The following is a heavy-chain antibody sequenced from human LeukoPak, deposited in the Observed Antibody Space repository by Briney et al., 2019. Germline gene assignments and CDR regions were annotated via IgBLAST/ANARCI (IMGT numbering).Heavy chain of an antibody. Sequence: SETLSLTCAVSGESFSGYYWSWIRQPPGRGLEWIGNIYYSGSAYYSPSLKSRVTVSVDTSKNQFSLKLNSVTAADTAVYYCARQSTIAAARIDPWGQGTLVTVSS. CDR2: IYYSGSA. J-gene: IGHJ5*02. D-gene: IGHD6-25*01. CDR3: ARQSTIAAARIDP. CDR1: GESFSGYY. V-gene: IGHV4-34*01.